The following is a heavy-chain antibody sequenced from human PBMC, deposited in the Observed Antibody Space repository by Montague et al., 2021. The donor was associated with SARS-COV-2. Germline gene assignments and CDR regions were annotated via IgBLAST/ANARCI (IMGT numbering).Heavy chain of an antibody. CDR2: INQSGRT. CDR1: GGSFSGYY. V-gene: IGHV4-34*01. CDR3: ARRGSSVWGVTVSAELDY. D-gene: IGHD3-16*01. Sequence: SETLSLTCAVYGGSFSGYYWSWIRQPLEKGLEWIGEINQSGRTNNNPSLKSRVIISVDTSKNQFSLKLGSVTAAGTAVYYCARRGSSVWGVTVSAELDYWGQGILVIVSS. J-gene: IGHJ4*02.